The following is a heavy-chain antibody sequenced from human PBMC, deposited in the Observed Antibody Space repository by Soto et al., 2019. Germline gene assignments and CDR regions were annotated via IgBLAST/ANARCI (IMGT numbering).Heavy chain of an antibody. Sequence: QVQLQQSGPGLVKPSQTLSLTCAISGDSVSSNSAAWNWIRQSPSRGLEWLGRTYYRSKWYNDYAVSVKSRITINSDIPENQFSLQLNSVTPEDTAVYYCAREAFIASRGIGFFDYWGQGSLVTVSS. J-gene: IGHJ4*02. CDR3: AREAFIASRGIGFFDY. D-gene: IGHD6-13*01. CDR1: GDSVSSNSAA. CDR2: TYYRSKWYN. V-gene: IGHV6-1*01.